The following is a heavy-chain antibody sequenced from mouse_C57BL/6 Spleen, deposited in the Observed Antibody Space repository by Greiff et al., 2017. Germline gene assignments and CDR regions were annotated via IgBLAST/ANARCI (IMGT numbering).Heavy chain of an antibody. Sequence: EVQRVESGGGLVKPGGSLKLSCAASGFTFSSYAMSWVRQTPEKRLEWVATISDGGSYTYYPDNVKGRFTISRDNAKNNLYLQMSHLKSEDTAMYYCARDRRRKTMDDWGQGTSVTVSS. V-gene: IGHV5-4*01. CDR3: ARDRRRKTMDD. CDR2: ISDGGSYT. J-gene: IGHJ4*01. CDR1: GFTFSSYA.